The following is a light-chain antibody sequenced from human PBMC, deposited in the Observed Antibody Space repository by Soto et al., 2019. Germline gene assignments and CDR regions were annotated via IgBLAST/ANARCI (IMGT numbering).Light chain of an antibody. V-gene: IGKV3-20*01. CDR1: QSVSSSY. J-gene: IGKJ5*01. CDR2: GAS. CDR3: QQYGSSPPIT. Sequence: EIVLTQSPGTLSLSPGERATLSCRASQSVSSSYLAWYQQKPGQAPRLLIYGASSRATGIPDRFSRSGSVTDFTLTISRLEPEDFAVDYCQQYGSSPPITFGQGTRLEIK.